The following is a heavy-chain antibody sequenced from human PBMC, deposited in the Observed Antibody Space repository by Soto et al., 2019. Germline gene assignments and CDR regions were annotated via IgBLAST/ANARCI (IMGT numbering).Heavy chain of an antibody. V-gene: IGHV1-69*13. D-gene: IGHD4-17*01. CDR1: GGTFSSYA. CDR2: IIPIFGTA. CDR3: ASGLMTTVTTAYYGMDV. Sequence: ASVKVSCKASGGTFSSYAISWVRQAPGQGLEWMGGIIPIFGTANYAQKFQGRVTITADESTSTAYMELSSLRSEDTAVYYCASGLMTTVTTAYYGMDVWGQGTTVTVSS. J-gene: IGHJ6*02.